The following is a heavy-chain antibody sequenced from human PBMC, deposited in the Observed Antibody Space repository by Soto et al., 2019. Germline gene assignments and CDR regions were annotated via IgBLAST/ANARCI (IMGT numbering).Heavy chain of an antibody. CDR3: ARDFAGRDDY. Sequence: EVQLVESGGGLVQPGGSLRPSCAASGFTLSNNWMHWVRQAPGEGLVWVSRINIDGSRTTYADSVKGRFTISRDHAKNTLYLQMDSLRVEDTALYYCARDFAGRDDYWGQGTLVTVSS. CDR2: INIDGSRT. D-gene: IGHD2-15*01. V-gene: IGHV3-74*03. J-gene: IGHJ4*02. CDR1: GFTLSNNW.